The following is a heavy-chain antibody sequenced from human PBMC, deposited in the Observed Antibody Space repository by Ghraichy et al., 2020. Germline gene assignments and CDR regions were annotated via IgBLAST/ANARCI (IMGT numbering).Heavy chain of an antibody. D-gene: IGHD3-10*01. CDR3: ARVRAGSGSRYFDY. CDR1: GGSISSYY. CDR2: IYYSGST. J-gene: IGHJ4*02. V-gene: IGHV4-59*01. Sequence: SETLSLTCTVSGGSISSYYWSWIRQPPGKGLEWIGYIYYSGSTNYNPSLKSRVTISVDTSKNQFSLKLSSVTAADTAVYYCARVRAGSGSRYFDYWGQGTLVTVSP.